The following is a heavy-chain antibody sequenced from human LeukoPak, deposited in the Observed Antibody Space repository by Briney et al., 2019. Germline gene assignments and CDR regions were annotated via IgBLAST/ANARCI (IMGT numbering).Heavy chain of an antibody. V-gene: IGHV4-59*01. J-gene: IGHJ4*02. CDR1: GGSISSYY. CDR3: ARSSYSSTWYDY. CDR2: IYYSGST. Sequence: PSETLSLTCTVSGGSISSYYWSWIRQPPGKALEWIGYIYYSGSTNYNPSLKSRVTISVDTSKNQFSLKLSSVTAADTAVYYCARSSYSSTWYDYWGQGTLVTVFS. D-gene: IGHD6-13*01.